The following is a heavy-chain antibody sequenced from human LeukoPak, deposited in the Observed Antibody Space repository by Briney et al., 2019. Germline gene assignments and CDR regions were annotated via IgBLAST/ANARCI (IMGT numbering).Heavy chain of an antibody. CDR2: ISGSGGST. Sequence: PGGSLRLSCAASGFTFSSYAMSWVRQAPGKGLEWVSAISGSGGSTYYADSAKGRFTISRDNSKNTLYLQMNSLRAEDTAVYYCAKDSRYSGSYRDYWGQGTLVTVSS. CDR3: AKDSRYSGSYRDY. D-gene: IGHD1-26*01. V-gene: IGHV3-23*01. CDR1: GFTFSSYA. J-gene: IGHJ4*02.